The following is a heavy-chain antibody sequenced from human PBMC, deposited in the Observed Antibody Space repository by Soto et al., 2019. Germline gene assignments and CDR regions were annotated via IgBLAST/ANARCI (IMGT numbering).Heavy chain of an antibody. J-gene: IGHJ4*02. V-gene: IGHV1-69*08. CDR2: IIPILGRA. Sequence: QVQLVQSGAEVKKPGSSVTVSCKASGGPVSSYTLSWVRQAPGQGLEWMGRIIPILGRASYAGKFQGRVTIPANKSTSTAYMDLSSLKSEDTALYFCAVDSGRSDYAFDFWGQGTLVTVSS. CDR3: AVDSGRSDYAFDF. D-gene: IGHD4-17*01. CDR1: GGPVSSYT.